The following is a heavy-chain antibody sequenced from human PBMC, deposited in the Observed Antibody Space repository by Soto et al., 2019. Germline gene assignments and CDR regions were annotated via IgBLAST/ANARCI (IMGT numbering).Heavy chain of an antibody. CDR2: INWDDDK. Sequence: QITLKESGPTLVKPTQTLTLTCTFSGFSLSTSGVGVGWFRQPPGEALEWLALINWDDDKRFNLSLKIRLTITKDTSKNQVVLTITNMDPIDTTTYYSAIVYSSYDNIDYWGQGTLVTVSS. CDR3: AIVYSSYDNIDY. V-gene: IGHV2-5*02. J-gene: IGHJ4*02. CDR1: GFSLSTSGVG. D-gene: IGHD5-12*01.